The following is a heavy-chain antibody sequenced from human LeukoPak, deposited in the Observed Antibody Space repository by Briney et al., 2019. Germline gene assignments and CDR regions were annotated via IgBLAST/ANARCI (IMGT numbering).Heavy chain of an antibody. CDR3: ARDPDYYDSSGHRGYFDY. CDR1: GYTFTGYY. Sequence: ASVKVSCKASGYTFTGYYMHWVRQAPGQGLEWMGWINPNSGGTNYAQKFQGWVTMTRDTSISTAYMELSRLRSDDTAVYYCARDPDYYDSSGHRGYFDYWGQGTLVTVSS. J-gene: IGHJ4*02. D-gene: IGHD3-22*01. V-gene: IGHV1-2*04. CDR2: INPNSGGT.